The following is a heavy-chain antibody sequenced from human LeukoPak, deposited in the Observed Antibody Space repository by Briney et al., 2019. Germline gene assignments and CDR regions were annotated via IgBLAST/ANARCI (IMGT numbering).Heavy chain of an antibody. J-gene: IGHJ4*02. D-gene: IGHD4-17*01. Sequence: PSETLSLTCTVSGGSISSSSYYWGWLRQPPGTGLEWIGCLHYGGTTYYNPSLKSRLTISVDTSKNQPSLKLRYVTAADTAVYYCASRLISPTVTSYDRVDYWGQGALVTVSS. V-gene: IGHV4-39*01. CDR3: ASRLISPTVTSYDRVDY. CDR1: GGSISSSSYY. CDR2: LHYGGTT.